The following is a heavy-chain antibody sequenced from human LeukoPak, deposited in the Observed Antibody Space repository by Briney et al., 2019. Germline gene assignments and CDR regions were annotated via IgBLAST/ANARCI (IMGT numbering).Heavy chain of an antibody. J-gene: IGHJ4*02. Sequence: SETLSLTCAVYGGSFRSYYWSLIRQPPGKGMEWIGEINHGGSTNYNPSLKSRVTISVDRSKNQFSLNLSSVTVADTAVYYCARREVITGEIDYWGQGTLVTVSS. V-gene: IGHV4-34*01. D-gene: IGHD3-22*01. CDR2: INHGGST. CDR1: GGSFRSYY. CDR3: ARREVITGEIDY.